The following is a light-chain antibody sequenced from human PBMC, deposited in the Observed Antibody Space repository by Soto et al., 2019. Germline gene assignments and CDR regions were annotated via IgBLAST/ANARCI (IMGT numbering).Light chain of an antibody. V-gene: IGKV1D-12*01. CDR1: RGIASW. CDR3: QQTNSFPVT. CDR2: AAS. J-gene: IGKJ5*01. Sequence: DIQMAQSPTSVSASVGDRVTITCRASRGIASWLAWYQQKPGKAPKLLIYAASTLQSGVPSRFSGRGSGTDFTLTISSLQPEDFATYYCQQTNSFPVTFGQGTRLEIK.